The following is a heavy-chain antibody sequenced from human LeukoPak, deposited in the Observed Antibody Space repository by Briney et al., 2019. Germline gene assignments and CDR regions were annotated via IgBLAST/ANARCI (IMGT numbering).Heavy chain of an antibody. J-gene: IGHJ4*02. D-gene: IGHD3-22*01. CDR2: ISYDGSNK. CDR1: GFTFSSYA. V-gene: IGHV3-30*04. Sequence: PGGSLRLSCAASGFTFSSYAMHWVRQAPGKGLEWVAVISYDGSNKYYADSVKGRFTISRDNSKNTLYLQMNSLRAEDTAVYYCARGAYYYDSSGSPPLDYWGQGTLVTVSS. CDR3: ARGAYYYDSSGSPPLDY.